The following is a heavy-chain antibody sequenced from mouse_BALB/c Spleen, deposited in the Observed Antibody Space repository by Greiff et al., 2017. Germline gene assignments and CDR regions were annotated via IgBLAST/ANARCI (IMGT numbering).Heavy chain of an antibody. D-gene: IGHD1-1*01. CDR3: ARVGITTVVDYWYFDV. CDR2: ISSGGST. Sequence: EVHLVESGGGLVKPGGSLKLSCAASGFTFSSYAMSWVRQTPEKRLEWVASISSGGSTYYPDSVKGRFTISRDNARNILYLQMSSLRSEDTAMYYCARVGITTVVDYWYFDVWGAGTTVTVSS. V-gene: IGHV5-6-5*01. CDR1: GFTFSSYA. J-gene: IGHJ1*01.